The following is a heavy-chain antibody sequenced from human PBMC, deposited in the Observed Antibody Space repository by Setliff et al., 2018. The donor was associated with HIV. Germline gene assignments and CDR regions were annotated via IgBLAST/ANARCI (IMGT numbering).Heavy chain of an antibody. J-gene: IGHJ6*02. D-gene: IGHD6-13*01. Sequence: GASVKVSCKASGYTFTSYDINWVRQATGQGLEWMGWMNPNSGNTGYAQKFQGRVTMTRNTSISTAYMELSSLRSEDTAVYYCARGHSAAGNYYYYGMDVWGQGTTGTAP. CDR2: MNPNSGNT. V-gene: IGHV1-8*02. CDR1: GYTFTSYD. CDR3: ARGHSAAGNYYYYGMDV.